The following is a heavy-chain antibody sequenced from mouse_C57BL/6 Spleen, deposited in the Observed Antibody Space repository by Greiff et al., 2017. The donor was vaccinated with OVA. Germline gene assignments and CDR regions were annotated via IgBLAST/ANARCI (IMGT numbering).Heavy chain of an antibody. CDR3: ARNPGSSLYYYAMDY. D-gene: IGHD1-1*01. J-gene: IGHJ4*01. CDR2: IYPSDSET. CDR1: GYTFTSYW. Sequence: VQLQQPGAELVRPGSSVKLSCKASGYTFTSYWMDWVKQRPGQGLEWIGNIYPSDSETHYNQKFKDKATLTVDKSSSTAYMQLSSLTSEDSAVYYCARNPGSSLYYYAMDYWGQGTSVTVSS. V-gene: IGHV1-61*01.